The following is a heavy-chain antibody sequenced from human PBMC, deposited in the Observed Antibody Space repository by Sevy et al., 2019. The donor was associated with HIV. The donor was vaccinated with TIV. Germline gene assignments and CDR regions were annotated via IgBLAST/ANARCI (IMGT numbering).Heavy chain of an antibody. J-gene: IGHJ4*02. D-gene: IGHD1-26*01. CDR2: IIPIFGTA. Sequence: ASVKVSCKASGGTFSSYAISWVRQAPGQGLEWMGGIIPIFGTANYAQKFQGRVTITADESTSTAYMELSSLRSEDTAVYYCANSGGRWELPWWGQGTLVTVSS. CDR1: GGTFSSYA. V-gene: IGHV1-69*13. CDR3: ANSGGRWELPW.